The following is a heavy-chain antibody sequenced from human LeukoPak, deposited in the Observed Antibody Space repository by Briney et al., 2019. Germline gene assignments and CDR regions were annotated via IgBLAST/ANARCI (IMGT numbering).Heavy chain of an antibody. D-gene: IGHD6-13*01. CDR3: AYTGDSSSWYPLYFDY. CDR2: ISGSGGST. J-gene: IGHJ4*02. V-gene: IGHV3-23*01. CDR1: GFTFSSYA. Sequence: GGSLRLSCAASGFTFSSYAMRWVRQAPGKGLEWVSAISGSGGSTYYAHSVKGRFTITSDNSKNPLYLQMNSLNAEDTAGYYCAYTGDSSSWYPLYFDYGGQGTLVTVSS.